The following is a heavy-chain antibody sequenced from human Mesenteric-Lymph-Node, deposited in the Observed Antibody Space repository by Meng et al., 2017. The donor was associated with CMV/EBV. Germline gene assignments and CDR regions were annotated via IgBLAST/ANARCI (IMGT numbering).Heavy chain of an antibody. CDR2: INSDGSST. D-gene: IGHD2-2*02. V-gene: IGHV3-74*01. Sequence: GESLKISCAASGFTFSSYAMSWVRQAPGEGLVWVSRINSDGSSTSYADSVKGRFTISRDNAKNTLYLQMNSLRAEDTAVYYCALGSTSCYRADCYGMDVWGQGTTVTVSS. J-gene: IGHJ6*02. CDR3: ALGSTSCYRADCYGMDV. CDR1: GFTFSSYA.